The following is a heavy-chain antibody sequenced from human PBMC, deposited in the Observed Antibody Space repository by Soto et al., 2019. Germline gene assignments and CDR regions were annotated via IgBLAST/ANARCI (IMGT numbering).Heavy chain of an antibody. J-gene: IGHJ6*02. D-gene: IGHD2-15*01. CDR3: AGQYCSGGSCYSDYYGMDV. CDR1: GGSISSGGYY. V-gene: IGHV4-31*03. Sequence: SETLSLTCTVSGGSISSGGYYWSWIRQHPGKGLEWIGYIYYSGSTYYNPSLKSRVTISVDTSKNQFSLKLSSVTAADTAVYYCAGQYCSGGSCYSDYYGMDVWGQGTTVTVLL. CDR2: IYYSGST.